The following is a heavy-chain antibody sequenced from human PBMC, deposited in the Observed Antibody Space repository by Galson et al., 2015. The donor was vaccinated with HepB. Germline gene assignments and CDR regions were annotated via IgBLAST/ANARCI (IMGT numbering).Heavy chain of an antibody. V-gene: IGHV1-2*02. D-gene: IGHD3-16*02. CDR1: GYTFTGYY. CDR3: ARGNYVWGSYRPFDY. Sequence: SVKVSCKASGYTFTGYYMHWVRQAPGQGLEWMGWINPNSGGTNYAQKFQGRVTMTRDTSISTAYMELSRLRSDDTAVYYCARGNYVWGSYRPFDYWGQGTLVTVSS. CDR2: INPNSGGT. J-gene: IGHJ4*02.